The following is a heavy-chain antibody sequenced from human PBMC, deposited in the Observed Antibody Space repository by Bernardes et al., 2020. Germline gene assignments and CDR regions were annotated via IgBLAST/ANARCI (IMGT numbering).Heavy chain of an antibody. CDR3: ARDRFDGSGIDDY. CDR2: ISSSSSYI. V-gene: IGHV3-21*01. J-gene: IGHJ4*02. Sequence: AESLSLACSVSGFSFSSYSMKWVRQPPGKWLEWVASISSSSSYIYYTDSVTGRFTISRDNAKNSLYLQMNSLKAEDTAVYYCARDRFDGSGIDDYWGEGTLVTVSS. CDR1: GFSFSSYS. D-gene: IGHD3-10*01.